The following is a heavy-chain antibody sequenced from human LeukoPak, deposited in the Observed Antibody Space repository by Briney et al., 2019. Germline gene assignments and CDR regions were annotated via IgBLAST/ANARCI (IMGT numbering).Heavy chain of an antibody. D-gene: IGHD3-22*01. CDR2: IYYSGST. Sequence: SETLSLTCTVSGGSISSGGYYWSWIRQHPGKGLEWIGYIYYSGSTNYNPSLKSRVTISVDTSKNQFSLKLSSVTAADTAVYYCASGYYDSSGKPLNDAFDIWGQGTMVTVSS. CDR3: ASGYYDSSGKPLNDAFDI. V-gene: IGHV4-61*08. CDR1: GGSISSGGYY. J-gene: IGHJ3*02.